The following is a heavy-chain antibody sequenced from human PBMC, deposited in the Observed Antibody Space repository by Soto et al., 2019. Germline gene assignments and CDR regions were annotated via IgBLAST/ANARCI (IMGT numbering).Heavy chain of an antibody. J-gene: IGHJ3*02. D-gene: IGHD5-12*01. V-gene: IGHV3-33*01. CDR1: GFTFSSYG. CDR3: ARDSYHIVARDDAFDI. CDR2: IWYDGSNK. Sequence: QVQLVESGGGVVQPGRSLRLSCAASGFTFSSYGMHWVRQAPGKGLEWVAVIWYDGSNKYYADSVKGRFTISRDNSKNTLYLQMNSLRAEDTAVYYCARDSYHIVARDDAFDIWGQGTMVTVSS.